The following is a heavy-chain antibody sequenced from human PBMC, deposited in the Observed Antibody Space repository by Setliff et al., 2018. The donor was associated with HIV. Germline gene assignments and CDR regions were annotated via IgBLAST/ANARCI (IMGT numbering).Heavy chain of an antibody. V-gene: IGHV4-39*01. CDR1: GGSIDSTSYY. CDR3: VRPSFGIGGGSMFDS. D-gene: IGHD3-3*01. J-gene: IGHJ4*02. CDR2: IYYSGTT. Sequence: SETLSLTCTVSGGSIDSTSYYWGWIRQPPGKGLEWIGSIYYSGTTYYNPSLKSRVTLSVGTSKRQFFLNLSSATTADTAMYYCVRPSFGIGGGSMFDSWGQGIVVTVSS.